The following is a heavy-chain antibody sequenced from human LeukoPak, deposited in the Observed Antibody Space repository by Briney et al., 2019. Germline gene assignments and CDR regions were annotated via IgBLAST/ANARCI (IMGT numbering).Heavy chain of an antibody. J-gene: IGHJ4*02. CDR3: ATNPIVAGADSRLPQSDY. V-gene: IGHV1-24*01. D-gene: IGHD6-19*01. CDR2: FDPEDGET. CDR1: GYTLTELS. Sequence: ASVKVSCKVSGYTLTELSMHWVRQAPGKGLEWMGGFDPEDGETIYAQKFQGRVTMTEDTSTDTAYMELSSLRSEDTAVYYCATNPIVAGADSRLPQSDYWGQGTLVTVS.